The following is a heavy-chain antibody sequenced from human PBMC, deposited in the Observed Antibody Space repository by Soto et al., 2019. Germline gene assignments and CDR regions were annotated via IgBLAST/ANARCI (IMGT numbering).Heavy chain of an antibody. CDR2: ISYDGSNK. CDR1: GFTFNTYG. V-gene: IGHV3-30*18. Sequence: SLKISCAASGFTFNTYGMCWVRQAPGKGLEWVAAISYDGSNKYHADSVKGRFTISRDNSKNTLYLQMNSLRVEDTAVYYCAKDIVRYTYGACDYWGQGALVTVSS. CDR3: AKDIVRYTYGACDY. J-gene: IGHJ4*02. D-gene: IGHD5-18*01.